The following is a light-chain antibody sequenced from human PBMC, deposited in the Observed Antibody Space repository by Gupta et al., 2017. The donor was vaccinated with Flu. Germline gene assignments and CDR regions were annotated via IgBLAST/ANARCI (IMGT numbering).Light chain of an antibody. V-gene: IGKV1-33*01. CDR2: DAF. Sequence: IQMTQSPSSLSASVGDRVTITCQASQDIGNYLNWYQQKPGKAPKLLIYDAFNLETGVKSRFSGSGSGTDFTCTISNIQPDDFATDDGQRMFTFGHGTKVDIE. CDR3: QRMFT. CDR1: QDIGNY. J-gene: IGKJ3*01.